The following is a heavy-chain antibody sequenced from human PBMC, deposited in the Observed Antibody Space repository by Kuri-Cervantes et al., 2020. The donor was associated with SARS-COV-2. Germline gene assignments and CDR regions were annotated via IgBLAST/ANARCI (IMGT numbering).Heavy chain of an antibody. D-gene: IGHD1-1*01. CDR3: ARENWNYFDY. Sequence: GSLRLSCTVPGGSISSYNWSWIRQPPGKGLEWIGYIYYSGSNNYNPSLKSRVTISVDTSKNQFSLKLSSVTAADTAVYYCARENWNYFDYWGQGTLVTVSS. V-gene: IGHV4-59*01. CDR1: GGSISSYN. CDR2: IYYSGSN. J-gene: IGHJ4*02.